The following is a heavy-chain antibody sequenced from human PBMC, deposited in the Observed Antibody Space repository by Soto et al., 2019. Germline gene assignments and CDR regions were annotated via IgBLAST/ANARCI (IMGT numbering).Heavy chain of an antibody. D-gene: IGHD6-13*01. J-gene: IGHJ4*02. Sequence: GSLRLSCSASGFTFSSYAMHWVRQAPGKGLEYVSAISSNGGSTYYADSVKGRFTISRDNSKNTLYLQMSSLRAEDTAVYYCENNGSSWYVFAYWGQGTLVTVSS. CDR1: GFTFSSYA. CDR2: ISSNGGST. CDR3: ENNGSSWYVFAY. V-gene: IGHV3-64D*08.